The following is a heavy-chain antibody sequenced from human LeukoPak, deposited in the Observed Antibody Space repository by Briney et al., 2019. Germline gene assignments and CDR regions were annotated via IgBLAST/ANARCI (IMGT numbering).Heavy chain of an antibody. D-gene: IGHD3-9*01. CDR2: IRYDESNQ. J-gene: IGHJ4*02. CDR3: AKGSPRFYDILDY. Sequence: GGSLRLSCAAFGFTFSSYGMHWVRQVPGKGLEWVAFIRYDESNQYYADSVKGRFTISRDNSKNTLYLQMNSLRAEDTAVYYCAKGSPRFYDILDYWGQGTLITVSS. CDR1: GFTFSSYG. V-gene: IGHV3-30*02.